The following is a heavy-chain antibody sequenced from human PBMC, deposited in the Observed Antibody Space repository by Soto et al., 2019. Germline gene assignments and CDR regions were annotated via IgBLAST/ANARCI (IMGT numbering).Heavy chain of an antibody. J-gene: IGHJ2*01. CDR3: LCQANSGNYDNVAVTAFLRNRSTDL. CDR2: IYYSGST. V-gene: IGHV4-59*08. D-gene: IGHD3-10*01. Sequence: LEWIGYIYYSGSTNYNRSLKSRITISVDTSKNQFSLKLNSGTAADTAVYFCLCQANSGNYDNVAVTAFLRNRSTDL.